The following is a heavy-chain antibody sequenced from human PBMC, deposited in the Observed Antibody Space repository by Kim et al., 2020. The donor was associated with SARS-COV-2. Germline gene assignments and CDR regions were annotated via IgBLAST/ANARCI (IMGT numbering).Heavy chain of an antibody. D-gene: IGHD2-2*01. J-gene: IGHJ6*02. CDR2: ISYDGSNK. CDR1: GFTFSSYA. CDR3: ARDRSGYCSSTSCWDLYYYYYGMDV. V-gene: IGHV3-30-3*01. Sequence: GGSLRLSCAASGFTFSSYAMHWVRQAPGKGLEWVAVISYDGSNKYYADSVKGRFTISRDNSKNTLYLQMNSLRAEDTAVYYCARDRSGYCSSTSCWDLYYYYYGMDVWGQGTTVTVSS.